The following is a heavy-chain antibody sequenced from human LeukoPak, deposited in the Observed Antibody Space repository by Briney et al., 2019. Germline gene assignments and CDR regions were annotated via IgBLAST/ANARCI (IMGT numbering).Heavy chain of an antibody. D-gene: IGHD1-26*01. CDR3: ARDPSGTYSSEAWFDY. Sequence: SETLSLTCTVSDGSISSGRNYWSWIRQPAGKGLEWIGRISASGTTKYSPSLKSRLTISVDTSKNQFSLKLSSVTAADTAVYYCARDPSGTYSSEAWFDYWGQGTLVTVSS. CDR1: DGSISSGRNY. CDR2: ISASGTT. V-gene: IGHV4-61*02. J-gene: IGHJ4*02.